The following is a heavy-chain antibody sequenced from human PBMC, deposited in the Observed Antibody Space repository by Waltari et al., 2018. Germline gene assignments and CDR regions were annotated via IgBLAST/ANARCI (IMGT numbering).Heavy chain of an antibody. J-gene: IGHJ2*01. CDR2: IYYSGST. CDR3: ARHYNLYWYFDL. CDR1: AGSVSLYY. V-gene: IGHV4-59*02. D-gene: IGHD4-4*01. Sequence: QVQLQESGPGLVKPSETLSLTCTVSAGSVSLYYLSWIRQPPGKGLEWIGYIYYSGSTNYNPSLKSRVTISVDTSKNQFTVKLSSVTAADTAVYYCARHYNLYWYFDLWGRGTLVTVSS.